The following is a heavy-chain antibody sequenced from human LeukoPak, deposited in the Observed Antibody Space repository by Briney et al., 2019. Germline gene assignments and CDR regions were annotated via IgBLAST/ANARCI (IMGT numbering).Heavy chain of an antibody. J-gene: IGHJ4*02. Sequence: SETLSLTCTVSGGSISSSSYYWGWIRQPPGKGLEWIGSIYYSGSTYYNPSLNSRVTIALDTSRNQFSLNLKSVTAADTAVYYCARGTTYDSGTDYYFNYWGQGTLVTVSS. D-gene: IGHD3-22*01. CDR2: IYYSGST. V-gene: IGHV4-39*07. CDR1: GGSISSSSYY. CDR3: ARGTTYDSGTDYYFNY.